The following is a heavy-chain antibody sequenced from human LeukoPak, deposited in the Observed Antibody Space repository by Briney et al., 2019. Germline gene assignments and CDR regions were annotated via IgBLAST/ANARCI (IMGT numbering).Heavy chain of an antibody. V-gene: IGHV1-18*01. J-gene: IGHJ4*02. D-gene: IGHD6-19*01. CDR3: ARQLSRYSSGWYGGY. CDR1: GYTSTSYG. CDR2: ISAYNGNT. Sequence: GASVKVSCKASGYTSTSYGISWVRQAPGQGLEWMGWISAYNGNTNYAQKLQGRVTMTTDTSTSTAYMELRSLRSDDTAVYYCARQLSRYSSGWYGGYWGQGTLVTVSS.